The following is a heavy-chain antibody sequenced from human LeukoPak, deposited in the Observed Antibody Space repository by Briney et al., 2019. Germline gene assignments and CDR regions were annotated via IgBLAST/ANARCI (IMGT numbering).Heavy chain of an antibody. V-gene: IGHV1-69*13. CDR3: ARAGYDFWSGHNWFDP. D-gene: IGHD3-3*01. Sequence: SVKVSCKASGGTFSSYAISWVRQAPGQGLEWMGGIIPIFGTANYAQKFQGRVTVTADESTSTAYMELSSLRSEDTAVYYCARAGYDFWSGHNWFDPWGQGTLVTVSS. CDR1: GGTFSSYA. J-gene: IGHJ5*02. CDR2: IIPIFGTA.